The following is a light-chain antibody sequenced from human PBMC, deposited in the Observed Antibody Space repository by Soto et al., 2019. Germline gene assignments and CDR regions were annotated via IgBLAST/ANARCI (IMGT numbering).Light chain of an antibody. CDR3: QSYDSSLSGFYV. CDR1: SSSIGAGYD. CDR2: GNS. V-gene: IGLV1-40*01. J-gene: IGLJ1*01. Sequence: QSVLTQPPSVSGAPGQRVTISCTGSSSSIGAGYDVHWYQQLPGTAPKLLIYGNSNRPSGVPDRFSGSKSGTSASLAITGLQAEDEADYYCQSYDSSLSGFYVFGTGTKLTVL.